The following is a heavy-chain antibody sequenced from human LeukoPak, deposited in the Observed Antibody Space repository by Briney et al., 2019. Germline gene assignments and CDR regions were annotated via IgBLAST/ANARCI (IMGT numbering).Heavy chain of an antibody. Sequence: GGSLRLSCAASGFTFSRYAMSWVRQAPKKGLEWVSVISASGGSTNYADSVKGRVTISRDNSKNTLYLQMNSLRAEDTAVYYCAKNYGSGSSVKYYYYMDVWGKGTTVTVSS. J-gene: IGHJ6*03. V-gene: IGHV3-23*01. CDR2: ISASGGST. D-gene: IGHD3-10*01. CDR1: GFTFSRYA. CDR3: AKNYGSGSSVKYYYYMDV.